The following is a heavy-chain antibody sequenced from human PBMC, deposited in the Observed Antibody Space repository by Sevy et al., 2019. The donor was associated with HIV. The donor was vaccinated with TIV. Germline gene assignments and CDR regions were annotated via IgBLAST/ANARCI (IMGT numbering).Heavy chain of an antibody. V-gene: IGHV1-24*01. CDR1: GYTLTELS. CDR2: FDPEDGET. Sequence: ASVKVSCKVSGYTLTELSMHWVRQAPGKGLEWMGGFDPEDGETIYAQKFQGRVTMTEDTSTDTAYMELSSLGSEDTAVYYCATDRGSRSGYVNGFDPWGQGTLVTVSS. J-gene: IGHJ5*02. D-gene: IGHD5-12*01. CDR3: ATDRGSRSGYVNGFDP.